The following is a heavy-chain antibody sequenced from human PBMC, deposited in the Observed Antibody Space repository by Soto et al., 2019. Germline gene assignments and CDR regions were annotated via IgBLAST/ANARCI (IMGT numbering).Heavy chain of an antibody. CDR1: GFTFSCCA. J-gene: IGHJ2*01. D-gene: IGHD1-26*01. Sequence: VQLLESGGGLVQPGGSLRLSCAASGFTFSCCAMSWVRQAPGRGLEWVSTIHGGADYTHYTDSVKGRFTISRDNSRNTVFLQMNSLTAGDTAIYYCAKNRGPGSYTNSAFKVWGRGTPVTVSS. V-gene: IGHV3-23*01. CDR3: AKNRGPGSYTNSAFKV. CDR2: IHGGADYT.